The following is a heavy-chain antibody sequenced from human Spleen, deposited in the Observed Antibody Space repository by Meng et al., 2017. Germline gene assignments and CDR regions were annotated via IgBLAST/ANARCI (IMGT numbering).Heavy chain of an antibody. D-gene: IGHD2-2*02. CDR3: ARGAIATIRSLDL. CDR1: GGAFIDHY. V-gene: IGHV4-34*01. Sequence: SETLSLTCAVYGGAFIDHYWTWIRQSPGKGLEWIGEIEYSGSTNYNPSLQSRVTVSVDTIKKQFSLKLTSLTAADTAVYYCARGAIATIRSLDLWGQGTLVTVSS. J-gene: IGHJ5*02. CDR2: IEYSGST.